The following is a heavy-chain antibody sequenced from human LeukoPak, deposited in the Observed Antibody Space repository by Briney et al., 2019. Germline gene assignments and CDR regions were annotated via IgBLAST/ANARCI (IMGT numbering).Heavy chain of an antibody. D-gene: IGHD2-2*01. CDR1: GGSLSGYY. CDR3: ARVPRPYQPRGVY. V-gene: IGHV4-34*01. CDR2: INHSGST. Sequence: PSETLCLTCAVYGGSLSGYYWSWIRQPPGKGLEWIGEINHSGSTNYNPSLKSRVTISVDTSKNQFSLKLSSVTAADTAVYYCARVPRPYQPRGVYWGQGTLVTVSS. J-gene: IGHJ4*02.